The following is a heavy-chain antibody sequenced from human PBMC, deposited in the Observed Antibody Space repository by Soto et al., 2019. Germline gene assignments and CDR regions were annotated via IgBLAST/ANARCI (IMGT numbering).Heavy chain of an antibody. D-gene: IGHD5-12*01. J-gene: IGHJ4*02. CDR1: GFTFSSYS. CDR3: ARDTSTTPIDH. V-gene: IGHV3-48*01. Sequence: GSLRLSCAASGFTFSSYSMNWVRQAPGKGLAWVSYISSSSSTIYYADSVKGRFTISRDNAKNSLYLQMNSLRVEDTAVYYCARDTSTTPIDHWGQGTLVTVS. CDR2: ISSSSSTI.